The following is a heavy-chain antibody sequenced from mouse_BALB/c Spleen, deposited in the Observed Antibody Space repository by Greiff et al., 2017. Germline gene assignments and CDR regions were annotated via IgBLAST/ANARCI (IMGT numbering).Heavy chain of an antibody. D-gene: IGHD1-1*01. Sequence: EVMLVESGGGLVQPGGSRKLSCAASGFTFSSFGIHSVRQAPEKGLEWVAYISSGSSTIYYADTVKGRFTISRDNPKNTLFLQMTSLRSEDTAMYYCALYGSSYLYAMDYWGQGTSVTVSS. CDR2: ISSGSSTI. V-gene: IGHV5-17*02. CDR1: GFTFSSFG. J-gene: IGHJ4*01. CDR3: ALYGSSYLYAMDY.